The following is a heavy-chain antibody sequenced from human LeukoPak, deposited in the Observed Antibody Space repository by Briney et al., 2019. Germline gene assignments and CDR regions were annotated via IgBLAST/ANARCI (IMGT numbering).Heavy chain of an antibody. V-gene: IGHV3-43*02. D-gene: IGHD2-21*02. Sequence: GGSLSLSCAASGFTFDDYAMHWVRQAPGKGLEWVSLISGDGGSTYYADSVKGRFTISRDNSKNSLYLQMNSLRTEDTALYYCAKVGLGYCGGDCYRPYYFDYWGQGTLVTVSS. CDR3: AKVGLGYCGGDCYRPYYFDY. CDR1: GFTFDDYA. J-gene: IGHJ4*02. CDR2: ISGDGGST.